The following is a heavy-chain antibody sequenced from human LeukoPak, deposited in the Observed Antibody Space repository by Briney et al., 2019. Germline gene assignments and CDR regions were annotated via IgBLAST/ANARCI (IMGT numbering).Heavy chain of an antibody. CDR3: ARDSYCSATSSSCGDY. V-gene: IGHV4-34*01. D-gene: IGHD2-15*01. CDR2: INHSGST. Sequence: SETLSLTCAVYGGSFSGYYWSWIRRPPGKGLEWIGEINHSGSTNYNPSLKSRVTISVDTSKNQFSLTLSSVTAADTAVYFCARDSYCSATSSSCGDYWGQGILVTVSS. CDR1: GGSFSGYY. J-gene: IGHJ4*02.